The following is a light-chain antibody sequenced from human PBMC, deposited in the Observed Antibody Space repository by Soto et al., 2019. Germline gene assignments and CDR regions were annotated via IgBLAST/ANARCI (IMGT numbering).Light chain of an antibody. J-gene: IGLJ2*01. CDR1: SSNIGSNT. CDR3: ASWDDSLFVV. V-gene: IGLV1-44*01. CDR2: SNN. Sequence: QLVLTQPPSASGTPGQRVTISCSGSSSNIGSNTVNWYQQLPGTAPKLLIYSNNQRPSGVPDRFSGSKSGTSASLAISGLTSEDEDDYYCASWDDSLFVVFGGGTKLTVL.